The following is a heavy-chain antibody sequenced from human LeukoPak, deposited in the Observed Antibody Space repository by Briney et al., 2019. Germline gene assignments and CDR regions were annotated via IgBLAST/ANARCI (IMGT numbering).Heavy chain of an antibody. V-gene: IGHV3-30*02. J-gene: IGHJ4*02. CDR2: IRYDGSNK. CDR1: GFTFSSYG. CDR3: AKTRHYYDSRGINSFDY. D-gene: IGHD3-22*01. Sequence: PGGSLRLSCAASGFTFSSYGMHWVRQAPGTGLERVAFIRYDGSNKYYADSVKGRFTISRDNSKNTLYLQMNSLRAEDTAVYYCAKTRHYYDSRGINSFDYWGQGTLVTVPS.